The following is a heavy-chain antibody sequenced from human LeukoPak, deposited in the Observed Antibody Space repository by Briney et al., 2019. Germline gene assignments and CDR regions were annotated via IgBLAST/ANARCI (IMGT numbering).Heavy chain of an antibody. D-gene: IGHD1-20*01. V-gene: IGHV4-31*03. CDR1: GGSISSGGYY. CDR2: IYYSGST. CDR3: ARGITGTTEKTYYFDY. J-gene: IGHJ4*02. Sequence: SETLSLTCTVSGGSISSGGYYWSWIRQHPGKGLEWIGYIYYSGSTYYNPSLKSRVTISVDTSKNQFSLKLSSVTAADTAVYYCARGITGTTEKTYYFDYWGQGTLVTVSS.